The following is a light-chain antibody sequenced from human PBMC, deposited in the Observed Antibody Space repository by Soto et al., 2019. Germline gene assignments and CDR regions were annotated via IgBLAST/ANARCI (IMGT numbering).Light chain of an antibody. J-gene: IGKJ4*01. CDR3: QKYNNWPLGLT. CDR2: DAY. V-gene: IGKV3-15*01. Sequence: EIVMTQSPATLSVSPGERATLSCRASQSVRSDLAWYQQKPGQSPRLLIYDAYTRATGIPARFSGSGSGTEYTITISCMQSEDFAVFYCQKYNNWPLGLTFGGGTKVEIK. CDR1: QSVRSD.